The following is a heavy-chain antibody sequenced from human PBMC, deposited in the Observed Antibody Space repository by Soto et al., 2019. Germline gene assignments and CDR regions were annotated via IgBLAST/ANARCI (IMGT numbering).Heavy chain of an antibody. CDR2: SSTHTRDS. CDR1: SYTFTSYG. J-gene: IGHJ5*02. Sequence: ASVKGSCKASSYTFTSYGISWVRQAPGKGLEWMGWSSTHTRDSNYAQNVQGRVTMTTDTSTTTAYMELSSLRSEDTAVYYCARDIIAARVPNWFDPWGQGTLVTVSS. CDR3: ARDIIAARVPNWFDP. D-gene: IGHD6-6*01. V-gene: IGHV1-18*01.